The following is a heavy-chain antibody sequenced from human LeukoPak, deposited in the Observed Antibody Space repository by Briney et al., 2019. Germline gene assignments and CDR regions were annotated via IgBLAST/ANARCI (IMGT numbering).Heavy chain of an antibody. J-gene: IGHJ6*02. D-gene: IGHD3-10*01. CDR1: GGSFSGYY. CDR3: ARAGYYYGMDV. CDR2: INHSGST. V-gene: IGHV4-34*01. Sequence: SETLSPICAGYGGSFSGYYCSWIRQRPGKGLEWIGEINHSGSTNYNRSINSRVNISVDPSKHQFTLKPSAVTAADSAVYYCARAGYYYGMDVWGQGTTVTVSS.